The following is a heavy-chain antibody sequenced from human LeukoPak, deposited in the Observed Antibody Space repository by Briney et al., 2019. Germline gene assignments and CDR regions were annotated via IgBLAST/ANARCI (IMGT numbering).Heavy chain of an antibody. CDR2: IYSGGST. Sequence: GGSLRLSCAASGFTVSSNYMSWVRQAPGKGLEWVSVIYSGGSTYYADSVKGRFTISRDNSKNTVHFQMNSLRPEDAAVYYCASDSGVPLRSGWYEGDYFDYWGQGTLVTVSS. CDR1: GFTVSSNY. CDR3: ASDSGVPLRSGWYEGDYFDY. V-gene: IGHV3-66*02. D-gene: IGHD6-19*01. J-gene: IGHJ4*02.